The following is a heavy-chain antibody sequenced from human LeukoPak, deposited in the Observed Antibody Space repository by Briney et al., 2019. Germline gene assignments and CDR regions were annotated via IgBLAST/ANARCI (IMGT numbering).Heavy chain of an antibody. J-gene: IGHJ5*02. CDR1: GGSISSGGYY. CDR3: ARDQYTAIGA. V-gene: IGHV4-30-2*01. Sequence: SETLSLTCTVSGGSISSGGYYWSWIRQPPGKGLEWIGYIYHSGSTYYNPSLKSRVTISVDRSKNQFSLKLSSVTAADTAVYYCARDQYTAIGAWGQGTLVTVSS. D-gene: IGHD5-18*01. CDR2: IYHSGST.